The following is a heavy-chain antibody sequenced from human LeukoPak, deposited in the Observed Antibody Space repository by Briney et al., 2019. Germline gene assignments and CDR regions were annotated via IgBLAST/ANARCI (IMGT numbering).Heavy chain of an antibody. D-gene: IGHD5-12*01. V-gene: IGHV3-7*01. CDR2: IKQDGSAK. CDR3: ARVNPLVAPGALDI. CDR1: GFTFSKYW. J-gene: IGHJ3*02. Sequence: SGGSLRLSCVASGFTFSKYWMTWVRQAPGKGLAWVANIKQDGSAKYYMDSVKGRFAISRDNAKNSLYLRMNSLGAEDTAVYYCARVNPLVAPGALDIWGQGTMVAVS.